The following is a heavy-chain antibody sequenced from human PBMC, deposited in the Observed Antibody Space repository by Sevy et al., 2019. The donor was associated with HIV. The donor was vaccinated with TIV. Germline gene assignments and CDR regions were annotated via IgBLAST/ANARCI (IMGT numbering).Heavy chain of an antibody. CDR2: IIPIFGTA. D-gene: IGHD6-13*01. J-gene: IGHJ4*02. Sequence: SVKVSCKASGGTFSSYAISWVRQAPGQGLEWMGGIIPIFGTANYAQKFQGRVTITADESMSTAYMELSSLRSEDTAVYYCARIIAAADVGSYEFDYWGQGTLVTVSS. CDR3: ARIIAAADVGSYEFDY. CDR1: GGTFSSYA. V-gene: IGHV1-69*13.